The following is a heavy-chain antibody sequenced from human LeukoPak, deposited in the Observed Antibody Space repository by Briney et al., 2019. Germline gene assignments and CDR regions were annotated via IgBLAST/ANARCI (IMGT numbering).Heavy chain of an antibody. J-gene: IGHJ4*02. CDR1: GFTFSKYS. CDR3: ARDGYCSSGSCYGSYDY. D-gene: IGHD2-15*01. V-gene: IGHV3-48*02. Sequence: PGGSLRLSCAASGFTFSKYSMHWVRQAPGKGLEWVSYISSSSDTIYYADSVKGRFTISRDNAKNSLYLQMNSLRDEDTAVYYCARDGYCSSGSCYGSYDYWGQGTLVTVSS. CDR2: ISSSSDTI.